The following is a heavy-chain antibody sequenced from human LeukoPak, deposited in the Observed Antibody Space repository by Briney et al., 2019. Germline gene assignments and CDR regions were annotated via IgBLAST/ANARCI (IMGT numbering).Heavy chain of an antibody. CDR3: ARGRIRTLNWFDP. CDR2: MNPNSGNT. Sequence: ASVKVSCKASGYTFTSYGISWVRQAPGQGLEWMGWMNPNSGNTGYAQKFQGRVTMTRNTSISTAYMELSSLRSEDTAVYYCARGRIRTLNWFDPWGQGTLVTVSS. CDR1: GYTFTSYG. D-gene: IGHD1-14*01. J-gene: IGHJ5*02. V-gene: IGHV1-8*02.